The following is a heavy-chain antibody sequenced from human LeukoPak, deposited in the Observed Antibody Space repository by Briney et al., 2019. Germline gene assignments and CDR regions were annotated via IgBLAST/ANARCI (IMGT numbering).Heavy chain of an antibody. CDR3: VREIGHSGSYE. Sequence: GGSRRLSCAASGFTVSSNYMTWVRQAPGKGLEWVAVIYSGDQTYYVDSVKGRFTISRDNFKNTLYLQMNSLRAEDTAVYYCVREIGHSGSYEWGQGTLVTVSS. J-gene: IGHJ4*02. V-gene: IGHV3-53*01. CDR1: GFTVSSNY. D-gene: IGHD1-26*01. CDR2: IYSGDQT.